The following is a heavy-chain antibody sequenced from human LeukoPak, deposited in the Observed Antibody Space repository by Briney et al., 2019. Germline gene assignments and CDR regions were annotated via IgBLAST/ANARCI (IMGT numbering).Heavy chain of an antibody. J-gene: IGHJ4*02. V-gene: IGHV4-39*01. Sequence: PSETLSLTCTVTGGSISTRNHYWGWLRQPPGKGLEWIGSIGYTGTTNSNPSLKSRVTLSVDTSKNQVSLTLSSVTAADTAVYFCARRMVSGATYPRTFDYRGQGTLVTVSS. CDR1: GGSISTRNHY. D-gene: IGHD2-15*01. CDR2: IGYTGTT. CDR3: ARRMVSGATYPRTFDY.